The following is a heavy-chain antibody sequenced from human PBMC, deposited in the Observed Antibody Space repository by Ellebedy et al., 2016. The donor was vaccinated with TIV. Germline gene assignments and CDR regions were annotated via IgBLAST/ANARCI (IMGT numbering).Heavy chain of an antibody. CDR1: GGSISTYY. J-gene: IGHJ5*02. Sequence: SETLSLXCTVSGGSISTYYWSWIRQPPGKGLEWIAWIYYDGTTNYNPSLKSRVTISVDTSKNQFSLRLTSVTAADTAVYYCASSRYDTLTDSYNSWFDPWGQGTLVTVSS. D-gene: IGHD3-9*01. V-gene: IGHV4-59*01. CDR3: ASSRYDTLTDSYNSWFDP. CDR2: IYYDGTT.